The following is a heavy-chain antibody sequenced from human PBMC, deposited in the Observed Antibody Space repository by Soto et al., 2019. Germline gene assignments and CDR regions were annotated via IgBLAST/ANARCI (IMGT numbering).Heavy chain of an antibody. CDR2: ISSSSSYI. J-gene: IGHJ6*02. V-gene: IGHV3-21*01. Sequence: GGSLRLSCAASGFTFSSYSMNWVRQAQGKGLEWVSSISSSSSYIYYADSVKGRFTISRDNAKNSLYLQMNSLRAEDTAVYYCARDGLSVAGKTYYYYGMDVWGQGTTVTVSS. D-gene: IGHD6-19*01. CDR3: ARDGLSVAGKTYYYYGMDV. CDR1: GFTFSSYS.